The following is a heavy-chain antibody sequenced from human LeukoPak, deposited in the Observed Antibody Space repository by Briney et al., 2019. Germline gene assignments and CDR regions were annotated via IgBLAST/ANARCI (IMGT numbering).Heavy chain of an antibody. V-gene: IGHV3-33*01. J-gene: IGHJ4*02. CDR3: ARAEPGLFDY. CDR2: IYSDGRNE. Sequence: GRSLRLSCVASGFTFSRCGMHWVRQAPGKGLEWVAVIYSDGRNEYYADSVEGRFTISRDNSKNTLYLQMNSLIAEDTAVYYCARAEPGLFDYWGLGTLVTVSS. CDR1: GFTFSRCG.